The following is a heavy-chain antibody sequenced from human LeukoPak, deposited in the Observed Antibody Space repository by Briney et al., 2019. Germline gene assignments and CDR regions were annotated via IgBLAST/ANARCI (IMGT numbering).Heavy chain of an antibody. CDR1: GGSISSYY. J-gene: IGHJ4*02. D-gene: IGHD6-13*01. V-gene: IGHV4-59*01. CDR3: ATGVHGIAAAGDYYFDY. Sequence: SETLSLTCTVSGGSISSYYWSWIRQPPGKGPEWIGYMYYRGNTNYDPSLKSRVTISIDTPNNQFSLKLSSVTAADTAVYYCATGVHGIAAAGDYYFDYWGQGTLVTVSS. CDR2: MYYRGNT.